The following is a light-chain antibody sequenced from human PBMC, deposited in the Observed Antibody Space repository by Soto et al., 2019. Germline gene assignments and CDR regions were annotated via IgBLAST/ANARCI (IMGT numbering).Light chain of an antibody. CDR3: QQRSNWPQLT. J-gene: IGKJ4*01. CDR1: QSVSSY. Sequence: EIVLTQSPATLSLSPGERATLSCRASQSVSSYLAWYQQKPGQAPRLLIYDASNRATGIPARFSGSGSGTDFTLTISSLEPEDFAVYYCQQRSNWPQLTFGGGTKAEIK. V-gene: IGKV3-11*01. CDR2: DAS.